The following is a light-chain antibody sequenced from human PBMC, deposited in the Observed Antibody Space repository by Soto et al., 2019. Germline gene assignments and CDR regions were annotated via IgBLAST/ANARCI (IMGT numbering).Light chain of an antibody. V-gene: IGLV2-14*03. CDR3: SSSTSRTTRV. Sequence: QSVLAQPVSVSGSPGQSITISCTGTTNDFDLYKYVSWYQQHPGKAPKLLIFDANHRPSGVSNRFSGSKSANTASLTISGLQAEDEADYYCSSSTSRTTRVFGGGTKLTVL. CDR1: TNDFDLYKY. CDR2: DAN. J-gene: IGLJ2*01.